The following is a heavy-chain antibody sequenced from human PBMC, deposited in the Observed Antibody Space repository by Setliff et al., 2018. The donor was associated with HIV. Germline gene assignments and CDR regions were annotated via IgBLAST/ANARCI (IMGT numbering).Heavy chain of an antibody. D-gene: IGHD6-6*01. CDR3: AKEPKLGGIAAPFDY. CDR1: GFTFSSYP. Sequence: PGESLKISCAASGFTFSSYPMSWVRQSPGKGPEWVSAISDGGGSTYYAVSVKGRFTISRDNSKNTLYLQMNSLRVEDTAVYYPAKEPKLGGIAAPFDYWGQGTRVTVSS. CDR2: ISDGGGST. V-gene: IGHV3-23*01. J-gene: IGHJ4*02.